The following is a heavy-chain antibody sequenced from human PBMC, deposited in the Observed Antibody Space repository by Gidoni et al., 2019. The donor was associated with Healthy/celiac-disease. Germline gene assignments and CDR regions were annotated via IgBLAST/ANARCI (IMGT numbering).Heavy chain of an antibody. CDR2: IDPSDSYT. CDR3: AGEVAAAGLYYYYYGMDV. Sequence: EVQLVQSGAEVKKPGESLRISCKGSGYSFTSYWISWVRQMPGKGLEWMGRIDPSDSYTNYSPSFQGHVTISADKSISTAYLQRSSLKASDTAMYYCAGEVAAAGLYYYYYGMDVWGQGTTVTVSS. CDR1: GYSFTSYW. V-gene: IGHV5-10-1*01. J-gene: IGHJ6*02. D-gene: IGHD6-13*01.